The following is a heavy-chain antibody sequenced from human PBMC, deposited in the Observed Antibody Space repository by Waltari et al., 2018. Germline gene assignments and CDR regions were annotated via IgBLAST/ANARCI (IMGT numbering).Heavy chain of an antibody. CDR2: IYYSGST. V-gene: IGHV4-39*07. CDR3: ARDSLTTGPDVDYYYYGMDV. J-gene: IGHJ6*02. D-gene: IGHD4-17*01. CDR1: GGSISSSSYY. Sequence: QLQLQESGPGLVKPSETLSLTCTVSGGSISSSSYYWGWIRQPPGKGLEWIGSIYYSGSTYYNPSLKSRVTISVDTSKNQFSLKLSSVTAADTAVYYCARDSLTTGPDVDYYYYGMDVWGQGTTVTVSS.